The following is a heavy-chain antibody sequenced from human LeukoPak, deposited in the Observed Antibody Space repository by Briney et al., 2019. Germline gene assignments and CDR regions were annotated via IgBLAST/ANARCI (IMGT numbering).Heavy chain of an antibody. V-gene: IGHV1-18*01. Sequence: GASVKVSCKASGYTFTSYGISWVRQAPGQGLERMGWISAYNGNTHYAQKLQGRVTMTTDTSTSTAYMELRSLRSDDTAVYYCARVPSAVVVTEFDYWGQGTLVTVSS. CDR2: ISAYNGNT. CDR3: ARVPSAVVVTEFDY. CDR1: GYTFTSYG. D-gene: IGHD2-21*02. J-gene: IGHJ4*02.